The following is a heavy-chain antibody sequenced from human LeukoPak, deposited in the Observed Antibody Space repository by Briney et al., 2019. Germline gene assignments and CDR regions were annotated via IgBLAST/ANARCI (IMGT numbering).Heavy chain of an antibody. CDR3: ARDAHCTGVSCYSPYNWFDP. Sequence: SETPSLTCTVSGGSISSDDYYWTWIRQLPGEGLEWIGYISYSRNTYYNPSLKSRVTVSVDTSKSQFSLNLSSVTAADSAVYYCARDAHCTGVSCYSPYNWFDPWGQGTLVTVSS. V-gene: IGHV4-31*03. CDR1: GGSISSDDYY. CDR2: ISYSRNT. D-gene: IGHD2-15*01. J-gene: IGHJ5*02.